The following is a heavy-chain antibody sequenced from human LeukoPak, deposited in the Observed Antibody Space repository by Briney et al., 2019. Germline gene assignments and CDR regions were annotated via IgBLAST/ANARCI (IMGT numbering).Heavy chain of an antibody. D-gene: IGHD3-10*01. CDR3: ARDGNVLLWFGEFNSFGY. J-gene: IGHJ4*02. CDR1: GYTFTSYG. CDR2: ISAYNGNT. Sequence: GASVKVSCKASGYTFTSYGISWVRQAPGQGLEWMGWISAYNGNTNYAQKLQGRVTMTTDTSTSTAYMELRSLRSDDTAVYYCARDGNVLLWFGEFNSFGYWGQGTLVTVSS. V-gene: IGHV1-18*01.